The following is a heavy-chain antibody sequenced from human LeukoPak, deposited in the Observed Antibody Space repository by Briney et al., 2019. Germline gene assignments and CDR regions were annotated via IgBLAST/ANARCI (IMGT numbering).Heavy chain of an antibody. D-gene: IGHD4-17*01. J-gene: IGHJ6*02. Sequence: SETLSLTCTVSGGSISRYYWSWIRQPPGKGLEWIGYIYFSGATNYNPSLKSRVTISVDTSKNQFSLKLSSVTAADTAVYYCAREDPQTAVPEGLDVWGQGTTVIVSS. CDR3: AREDPQTAVPEGLDV. CDR2: IYFSGAT. CDR1: GGSISRYY. V-gene: IGHV4-59*01.